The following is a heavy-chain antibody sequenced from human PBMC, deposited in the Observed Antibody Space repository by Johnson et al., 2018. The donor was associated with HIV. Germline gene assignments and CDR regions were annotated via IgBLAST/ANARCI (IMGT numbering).Heavy chain of an antibody. CDR3: ARDSDSLYAFDI. V-gene: IGHV3-30*04. J-gene: IGHJ3*02. CDR2: ISYDGSNK. CDR1: EFTVTNYA. D-gene: IGHD3-22*01. Sequence: QVQLVESGGGAVQPGRSLRLYCAVSEFTVTNYAMHWVRLAPGKGLEWVAVISYDGSNKYYADSVKGRFTISRDNSKNTRYLQMNSLIAEDTAVYYCARDSDSLYAFDIWGQGTMVTVSS.